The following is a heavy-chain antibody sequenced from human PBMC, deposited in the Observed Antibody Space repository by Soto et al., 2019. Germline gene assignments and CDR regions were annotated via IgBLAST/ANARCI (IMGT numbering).Heavy chain of an antibody. D-gene: IGHD6-13*01. CDR3: ARATSPYSSSPLIDY. J-gene: IGHJ4*02. Sequence: GASVKVSCKASGYTFTGYYMHWVRLAPGQGLEWMGWINPNSGGTNYAQKFQGWVTMTRDTSISTAYMELSRLRSDDTAVYYCARATSPYSSSPLIDYWGQGTLVTVSS. CDR2: INPNSGGT. V-gene: IGHV1-2*04. CDR1: GYTFTGYY.